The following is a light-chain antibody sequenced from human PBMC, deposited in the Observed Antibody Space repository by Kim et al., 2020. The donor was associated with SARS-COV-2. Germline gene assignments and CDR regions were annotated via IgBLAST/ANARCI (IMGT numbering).Light chain of an antibody. CDR3: EQYGSSHQGYT. Sequence: EIVLTQSPGTLSLSPGERATLSCRASQSVSSSYLAWYQQKPGQAPRLLIYGASSRATGIPDRFSGSGSGTDFTLTISRLEPEDFAVYYCEQYGSSHQGYTFGQGNKLE. CDR1: QSVSSSY. V-gene: IGKV3-20*01. J-gene: IGKJ2*01. CDR2: GAS.